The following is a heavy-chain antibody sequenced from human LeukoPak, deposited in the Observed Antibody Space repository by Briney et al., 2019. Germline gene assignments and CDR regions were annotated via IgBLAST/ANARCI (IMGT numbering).Heavy chain of an antibody. V-gene: IGHV3-23*01. D-gene: IGHD1-7*01. CDR2: ISGNGGNT. J-gene: IGHJ4*02. CDR1: GFTFSTFA. CDR3: AKLRSKLVDY. Sequence: PGGSLRLSCAASGFTFSTFAMSWVRQAPGKGLEWVSGISGNGGNTYYADSVRGRFTISRDNSKNTLYLQMNSLRAEDTAVYYCAKLRSKLVDYWGQGTLVTVSS.